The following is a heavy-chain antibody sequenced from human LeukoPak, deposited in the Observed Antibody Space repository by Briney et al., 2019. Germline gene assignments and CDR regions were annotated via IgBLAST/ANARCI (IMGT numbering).Heavy chain of an antibody. CDR1: GGSISSSSYY. Sequence: PSETLSLTCTVSGGSISSSSYYWGWIRPPPGKGLERIGSIYYIGSTYYNPSLKSRVTISVDTSKNQFSLKLSSVTAADTAVYYCATRKSTVTSYYYYYYMDVWGKGTTVTVSS. V-gene: IGHV4-39*01. J-gene: IGHJ6*03. D-gene: IGHD4-11*01. CDR3: ATRKSTVTSYYYYYYMDV. CDR2: IYYIGST.